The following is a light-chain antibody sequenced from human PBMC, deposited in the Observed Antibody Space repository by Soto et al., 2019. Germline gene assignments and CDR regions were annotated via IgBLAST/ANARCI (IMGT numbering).Light chain of an antibody. Sequence: QSALTQPPSASGSPGQSVTISCTGTSSDVGNYNYVSWYHQHPGKAPKLMIDEVTKRPSGVPDRFSGSKSGNTASLTVSGLQAEDEADYYCSSYAGSKTLFGGGTKLTVL. J-gene: IGLJ3*02. CDR1: SSDVGNYNY. CDR3: SSYAGSKTL. V-gene: IGLV2-8*01. CDR2: EVT.